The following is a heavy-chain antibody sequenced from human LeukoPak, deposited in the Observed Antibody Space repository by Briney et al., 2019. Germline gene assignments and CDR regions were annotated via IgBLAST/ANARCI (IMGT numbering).Heavy chain of an antibody. CDR1: GVSFSDYY. CDR3: ASHYSSGSYRYTGSFDS. J-gene: IGHJ4*02. V-gene: IGHV4-34*01. CDR2: INHSGTT. D-gene: IGHD3-16*02. Sequence: SETLSLTCAVYGVSFSDYYWSWIRQPPGKGLEWIGEINHSGTTNYSPSLKSRVSISVDTSKNQFSLKLNSVTAADAAMYYCASHYSSGSYRYTGSFDSWGQGMLVNVSS.